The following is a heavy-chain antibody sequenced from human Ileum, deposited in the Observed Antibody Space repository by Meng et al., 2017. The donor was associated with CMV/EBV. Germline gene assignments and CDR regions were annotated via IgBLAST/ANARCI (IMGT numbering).Heavy chain of an antibody. D-gene: IGHD3-10*01. CDR2: TWYGSKWYY. J-gene: IGHJ4*02. CDR3: TYGWPLKY. Sequence: QMHLHQSGPGLGKPSQTLSLTCAGDSVSISTESWNWIRQSPSRGLEWLGRTWYGSKWYYEYAVSVKSRITIIPDTSQNQISLQLNSVTPDDTAVYYCTYGWPLKYWGQGSLVTVSS. V-gene: IGHV6-1*01. CDR1: DSVSISTES.